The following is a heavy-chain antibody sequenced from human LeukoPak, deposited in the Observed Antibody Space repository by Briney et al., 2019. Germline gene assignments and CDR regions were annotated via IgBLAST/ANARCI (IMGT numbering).Heavy chain of an antibody. Sequence: PGGPQTLSCGASGFIVCNYYMRWLRQSGGEGVVWVISFYCGCSTYYTDSLKGRFTISRDNSKNTLFLQMNSLRAEDTAVFYCARDLARYNSFDYCGQGTLVTVSS. CDR3: ARDLARYNSFDY. CDR1: GFIVCNYY. J-gene: IGHJ4*02. CDR2: YCGCST. V-gene: IGHV3-66*01. D-gene: IGHD5-24*01.